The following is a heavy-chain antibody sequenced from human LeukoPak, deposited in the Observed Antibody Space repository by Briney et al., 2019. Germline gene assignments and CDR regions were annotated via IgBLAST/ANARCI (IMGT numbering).Heavy chain of an antibody. D-gene: IGHD1-26*01. CDR1: GGTFSSYA. J-gene: IGHJ4*02. Sequence: SVKVSCKASGGTFSSYAISWVRQAPGQGLEWMGGIIPIFGTANYAQKFQGRVTITADESTSTAYMELSSLRSEDTAVYYCARVREVGATRSFDYWGQGTLVTVSS. CDR2: IIPIFGTA. V-gene: IGHV1-69*13. CDR3: ARVREVGATRSFDY.